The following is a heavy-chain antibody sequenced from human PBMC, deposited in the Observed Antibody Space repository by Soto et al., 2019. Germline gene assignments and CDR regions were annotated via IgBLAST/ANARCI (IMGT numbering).Heavy chain of an antibody. CDR3: TTTVFGVVIATRRGAPYYGMDV. CDR2: IKSKTDGGTT. CDR1: GCTFSNAW. V-gene: IGHV3-15*01. D-gene: IGHD3-3*01. Sequence: PGGSLRLSCAASGCTFSNAWMSWVRQAPGKGLEWVGRIKSKTDGGTTDYAAPVKGRFTISRDDSKNTLYLQMNSLKTEETAVYDCTTTVFGVVIATRRGAPYYGMDVWGQGTTVTVSS. J-gene: IGHJ6*02.